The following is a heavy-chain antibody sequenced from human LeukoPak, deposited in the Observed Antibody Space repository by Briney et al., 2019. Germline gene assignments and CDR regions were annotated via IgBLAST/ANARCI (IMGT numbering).Heavy chain of an antibody. Sequence: PGGSLRLSCAASRFTFSRYAMKWVRQAPGKGLEWVSCIGASGSYMYYADSVKGRFTVSRDNAKNSMYLQMNSLRAEDAAVYYCAREDYSSGNPTIDTWGQGTLVTVSS. V-gene: IGHV3-21*06. D-gene: IGHD3-10*01. CDR3: AREDYSSGNPTIDT. CDR2: IGASGSYM. J-gene: IGHJ5*02. CDR1: RFTFSRYA.